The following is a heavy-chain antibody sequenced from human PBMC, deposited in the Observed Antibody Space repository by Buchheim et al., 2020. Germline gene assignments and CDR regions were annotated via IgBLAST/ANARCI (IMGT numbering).Heavy chain of an antibody. D-gene: IGHD3-9*01. Sequence: QVQLVESGGGVVQPGRSLRLSCAASGFTFSSYGMHWVRQAPGKGLEWVAVIWYDGSNKYYADSVKGRFTISRDNSKNTLYLQMNSLRAEDTAVYYCARGQVLRYFDWQLYFDYWGQGTL. CDR1: GFTFSSYG. V-gene: IGHV3-33*01. J-gene: IGHJ4*02. CDR2: IWYDGSNK. CDR3: ARGQVLRYFDWQLYFDY.